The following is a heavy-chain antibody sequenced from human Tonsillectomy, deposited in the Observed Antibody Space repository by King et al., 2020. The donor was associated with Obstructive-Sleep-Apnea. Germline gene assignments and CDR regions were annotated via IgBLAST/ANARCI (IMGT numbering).Heavy chain of an antibody. D-gene: IGHD3-9*01. CDR2: IYSGGST. V-gene: IGHV3-66*01. J-gene: IGHJ4*02. CDR1: GFIVSSNY. CDR3: ASGVRYFDWLFYTKHDY. Sequence: VQLVESGGGLVQPGGSLRLSCAASGFIVSSNYMSWVRQAPGKVLEWVSVIYSGGSTYYADSVKDRFTISRDNSKNTMFLQMNSLRAEDTAVYYCASGVRYFDWLFYTKHDYWGQGTLVTVSS.